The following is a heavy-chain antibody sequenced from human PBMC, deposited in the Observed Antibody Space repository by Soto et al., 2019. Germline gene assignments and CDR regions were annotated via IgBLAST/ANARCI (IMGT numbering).Heavy chain of an antibody. CDR3: ARRLDVAPGSYYYYYGMDV. CDR1: GFTFSSYA. D-gene: IGHD5-12*01. Sequence: GGSLRLSCAASGFTFSSYAMHWVRQAPGKGLEWVAVISYDGSNKYYADSVKGRFTISRDNSKNTLYLQMNSLRAEDTAVYYCARRLDVAPGSYYYYYGMDVWGQGTTVTAAS. J-gene: IGHJ6*02. CDR2: ISYDGSNK. V-gene: IGHV3-30-3*01.